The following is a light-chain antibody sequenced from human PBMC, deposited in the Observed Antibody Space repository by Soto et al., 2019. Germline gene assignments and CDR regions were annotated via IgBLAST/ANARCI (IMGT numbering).Light chain of an antibody. CDR1: QDISNY. J-gene: IGKJ1*01. CDR3: QQSYNSPQT. Sequence: DIQMTQSPSSLSASVGDRVTITCQASQDISNYINWYQQKPGKAPQLLIYAASNLETGVPSRFSGSGSGTDFTLTISSLQPGDLGTYFCQQSYNSPQTFGRGTKVEIK. CDR2: AAS. V-gene: IGKV1-33*01.